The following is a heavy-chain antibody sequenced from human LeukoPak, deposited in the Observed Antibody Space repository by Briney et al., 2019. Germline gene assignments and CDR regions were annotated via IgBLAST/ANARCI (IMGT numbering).Heavy chain of an antibody. Sequence: ASVKVSCKASGYTFTSYYMHWVRQAPGQGLEWMGIINPSGGSTSYAQKFQGRVTITADESTSTAYMELSSLRSEDTAVYYCASGDCSGGSCYYWGNDYWGQGTLVTVSS. J-gene: IGHJ4*02. CDR2: INPSGGST. CDR1: GYTFTSYY. CDR3: ASGDCSGGSCYYWGNDY. D-gene: IGHD2-15*01. V-gene: IGHV1-46*01.